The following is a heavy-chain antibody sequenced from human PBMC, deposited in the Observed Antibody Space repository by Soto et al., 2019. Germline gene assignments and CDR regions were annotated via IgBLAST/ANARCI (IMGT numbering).Heavy chain of an antibody. V-gene: IGHV4-39*01. D-gene: IGHD3-10*01. J-gene: IGHJ6*03. CDR1: GGSISSSSYY. CDR2: IYYSGST. Sequence: SETLSLTCTVSGGSISSSSYYWGWIRQPPGKGLEWIGSIYYSGSTYYNPSLKSRVTISVDTSKNQFSLKLSSVTAADTAVYYCARQRRGSGRPNYYYYMDVWGKGTTVTVSS. CDR3: ARQRRGSGRPNYYYYMDV.